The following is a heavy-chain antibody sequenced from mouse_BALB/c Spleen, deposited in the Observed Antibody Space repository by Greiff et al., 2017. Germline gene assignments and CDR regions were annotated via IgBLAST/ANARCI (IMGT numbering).Heavy chain of an antibody. J-gene: IGHJ3*01. V-gene: IGHV14-3*02. Sequence: EVQLQQSGAELVKPGASVTLSCTASGFNIPDTYMPWVKQRPEQGLEWIGRIDPANGNTKYDPKFQGKATITADTSSNTAYLQLSSLTSEDTAVYYCARGSQRWPAWFADWGEGTLVTVSA. CDR3: ARGSQRWPAWFAD. CDR2: IDPANGNT. CDR1: GFNIPDTY. D-gene: IGHD2-3*01.